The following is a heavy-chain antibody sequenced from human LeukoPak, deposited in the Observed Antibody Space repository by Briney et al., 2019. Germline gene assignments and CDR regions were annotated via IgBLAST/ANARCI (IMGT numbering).Heavy chain of an antibody. CDR2: INPNSGDT. J-gene: IGHJ4*02. CDR3: ASVVATGGY. D-gene: IGHD5-12*01. V-gene: IGHV1-2*02. Sequence: ASVKVSCKASGYTFTGYYMHWVRQAPGQGLEWMGLINPNSGDTNYAQNFQGRVTMTRDTSISTACMELSRLRSDDTAVYYCASVVATGGYWGQGTLVTVSS. CDR1: GYTFTGYY.